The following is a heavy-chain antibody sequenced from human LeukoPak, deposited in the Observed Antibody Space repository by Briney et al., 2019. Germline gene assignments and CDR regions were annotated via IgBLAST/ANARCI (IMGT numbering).Heavy chain of an antibody. Sequence: PGGSLRLSCAASGFTFSSYAMHWVRQAPGKGLEWVAVISYDGSNKYYADSVKGRFTISRDNSKNTLYPQMNSLRAEDTAVYYCARESGFHDAFDIRGQGTMVTVSS. V-gene: IGHV3-30-3*01. CDR2: ISYDGSNK. CDR3: ARESGFHDAFDI. D-gene: IGHD3-3*01. J-gene: IGHJ3*02. CDR1: GFTFSSYA.